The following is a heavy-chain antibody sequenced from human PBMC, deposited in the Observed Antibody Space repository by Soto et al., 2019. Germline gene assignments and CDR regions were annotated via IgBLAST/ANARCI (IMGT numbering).Heavy chain of an antibody. CDR2: MNPGDGST. J-gene: IGHJ4*02. Sequence: QVQLVQSGAEVKKPGASVKVSCQASGYSITAYYLHWVRQVPGQGFEWMGVMNPGDGSTRSSQGLQGSVTMTADTSTSTVYMELSSLRSEDTAVYYCARSYVQSRPIDYWGQGTLVTVSS. V-gene: IGHV1-46*01. D-gene: IGHD3-10*02. CDR3: ARSYVQSRPIDY. CDR1: GYSITAYY.